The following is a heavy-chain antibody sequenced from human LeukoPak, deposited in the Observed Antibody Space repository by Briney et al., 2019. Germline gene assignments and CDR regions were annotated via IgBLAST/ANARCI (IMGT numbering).Heavy chain of an antibody. CDR3: ARRQYYDSSGYYPFEY. CDR1: GYSFTSYW. CDR2: IYPGDSDT. V-gene: IGHV5-51*01. J-gene: IGHJ4*02. Sequence: GESLKISCKGSGYSFTSYWIGWVRQLPGKGLECMGIIYPGDSDTRYSPSFQGQVTISADKSISTAYLQWSSLKASDTAMYYWARRQYYDSSGYYPFEYWGQGTLVTVSS. D-gene: IGHD3-22*01.